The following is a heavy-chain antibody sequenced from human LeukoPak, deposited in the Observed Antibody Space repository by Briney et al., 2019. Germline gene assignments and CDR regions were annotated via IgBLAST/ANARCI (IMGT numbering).Heavy chain of an antibody. Sequence: ASVKVSCKASGYTFTGYYMHWARQAPGQGLEWMGWINPNSGGTNYAQKFQGRVTMTRDTSISTAYMELSRLRSDDTAVYYCASDYVDTAMVRGDYFDYWGQGTLVTVSS. CDR2: INPNSGGT. D-gene: IGHD5-18*01. V-gene: IGHV1-2*02. CDR1: GYTFTGYY. J-gene: IGHJ4*02. CDR3: ASDYVDTAMVRGDYFDY.